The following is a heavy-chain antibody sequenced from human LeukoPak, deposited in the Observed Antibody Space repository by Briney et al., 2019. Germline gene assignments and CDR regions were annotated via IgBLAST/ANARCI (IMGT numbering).Heavy chain of an antibody. Sequence: SETLSLTCTVSGVSISSSSYYWGWIRQPPGKGLEWIGSIYYSGSTYYNPSLKSRVTISVDTSKTQFSLKLSSVTAADTAVYYCARLGYAYGSGSRIDYWGQGTLVTVSS. D-gene: IGHD3-10*01. V-gene: IGHV4-39*01. CDR3: ARLGYAYGSGSRIDY. CDR2: IYYSGST. CDR1: GVSISSSSYY. J-gene: IGHJ4*02.